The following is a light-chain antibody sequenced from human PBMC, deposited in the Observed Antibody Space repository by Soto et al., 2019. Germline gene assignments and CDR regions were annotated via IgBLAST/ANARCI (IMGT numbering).Light chain of an antibody. V-gene: IGKV3-20*01. CDR1: QSVSSSY. Sequence: EIVLTQSPGTLSFSPGARATLSCRASQSVSSSYLAWDQQKPGQAPRLLIYGASSRSTGIPDRFSGSGSGTDFTLTISRLEPEDFAVYYWQQYGSSPYTFGQGTKLEIK. J-gene: IGKJ2*01. CDR2: GAS. CDR3: QQYGSSPYT.